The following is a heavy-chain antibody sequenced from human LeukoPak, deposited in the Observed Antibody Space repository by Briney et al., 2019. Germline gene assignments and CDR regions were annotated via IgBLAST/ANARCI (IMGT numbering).Heavy chain of an antibody. J-gene: IGHJ4*02. Sequence: PSETLSLTCTVSGGSISSSSYYWGWIRQPPGKGLEWIGSIYYSGSTYYNPSLKSRVTISVDTSKNQFSLKLSSVTAADTAVYYCARSPMTAAGTRDSDYWGQGTLVTVSS. CDR2: IYYSGST. CDR3: ARSPMTAAGTRDSDY. V-gene: IGHV4-39*07. D-gene: IGHD6-13*01. CDR1: GGSISSSSYY.